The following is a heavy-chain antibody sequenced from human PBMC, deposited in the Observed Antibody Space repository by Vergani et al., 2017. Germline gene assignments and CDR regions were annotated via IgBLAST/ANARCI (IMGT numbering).Heavy chain of an antibody. CDR1: GFTFSSYA. Sequence: EVQLLESGGGLVQPGGSLRLSCAASGFTFSSYAMSWVRQAPGKGLEWVSAISGSGGSTYYADSVEGRFTISRDNSKNTLYLQMNSLRAEDTAVYYCAVPQKGYYDSSGYPFDYWGQGTLVTVSS. CDR3: AVPQKGYYDSSGYPFDY. D-gene: IGHD3-22*01. V-gene: IGHV3-23*01. J-gene: IGHJ4*02. CDR2: ISGSGGST.